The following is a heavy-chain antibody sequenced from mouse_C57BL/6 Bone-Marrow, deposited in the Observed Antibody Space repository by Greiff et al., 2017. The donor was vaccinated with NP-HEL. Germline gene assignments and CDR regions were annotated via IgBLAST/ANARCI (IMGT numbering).Heavy chain of an antibody. CDR3: ARPSSD. J-gene: IGHJ4*01. D-gene: IGHD3-1*01. CDR1: GFTFSDYY. CDR2: ISNGGGST. Sequence: EVKLMESGGGLVQPGGSLKLSCAASGFTFSDYYMYWVRQTPEKRLEWVAYISNGGGSTYYPDTVKGRFTISRDNAKNTLYLQMSRLKYEDTAMYYCARPSSDWGQGTSVTVSS. V-gene: IGHV5-12*01.